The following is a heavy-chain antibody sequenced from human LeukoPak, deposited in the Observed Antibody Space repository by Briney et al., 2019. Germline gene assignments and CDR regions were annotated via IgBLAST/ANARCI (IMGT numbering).Heavy chain of an antibody. V-gene: IGHV3-20*01. J-gene: IGHJ4*02. CDR2: ITGNGGST. CDR3: ARVEMVRGPFDY. CDR1: GSTISSYS. D-gene: IGHD3-10*01. Sequence: GGSLTLSCAAAGSTISSYSMSWVRQAPGKGLEWGFGITGNGGSTGYADSVKGRFTISSDNTKTSLQLQRNILRAEAQALYVCARVEMVRGPFDYWGQGTLVTVSS.